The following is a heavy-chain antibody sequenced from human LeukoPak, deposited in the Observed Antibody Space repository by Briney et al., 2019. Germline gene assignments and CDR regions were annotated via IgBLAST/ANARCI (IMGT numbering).Heavy chain of an antibody. J-gene: IGHJ3*02. CDR2: INHSGST. CDR3: ARAKKKPKTRQGGAPLICVFDI. V-gene: IGHV4-34*01. Sequence: PSETLSLTCAVYGGSFSGYYWSWIRQPPGKGLEWIGEINHSGSTNYNPSLKSRVTISVDTSKNQFSLKLSSVTAADTAVYYCARAKKKPKTRQGGAPLICVFDIGGQGTMVTVSS. D-gene: IGHD1-26*01. CDR1: GGSFSGYY.